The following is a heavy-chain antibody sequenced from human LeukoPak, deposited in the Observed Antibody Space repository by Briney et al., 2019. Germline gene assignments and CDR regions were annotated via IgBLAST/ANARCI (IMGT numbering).Heavy chain of an antibody. CDR2: IKKDGSEK. Sequence: PGGSLRLSCAASAFTFSSYWMSWVRQAPGKGLEWVANIKKDGSEKYYVDSVKGRFTISRDNAKNSLYLQMNSLRAEDTAVYYCARVYYDFWTGYAAPGVTFDYWCQGTLVTVSS. CDR1: AFTFSSYW. CDR3: ARVYYDFWTGYAAPGVTFDY. V-gene: IGHV3-7*01. D-gene: IGHD3-3*01. J-gene: IGHJ4*02.